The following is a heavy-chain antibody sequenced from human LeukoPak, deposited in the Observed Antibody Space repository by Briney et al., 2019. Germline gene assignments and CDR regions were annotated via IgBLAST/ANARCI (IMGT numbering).Heavy chain of an antibody. CDR3: SGGIVEPGTGWFDP. Sequence: PSETLSLTCTVSGGSISSSSYYWIRQPPGKGLEWIGSIYYSGSTYYNPSLKSRVTILVDTSKNQFSLKLSSVTAADTAVYYCSGGIVEPGTGWFDPWGQGTLVTVSS. V-gene: IGHV4-39*07. J-gene: IGHJ5*02. D-gene: IGHD1-7*01. CDR2: IYYSGST. CDR1: GGSISSSSYY.